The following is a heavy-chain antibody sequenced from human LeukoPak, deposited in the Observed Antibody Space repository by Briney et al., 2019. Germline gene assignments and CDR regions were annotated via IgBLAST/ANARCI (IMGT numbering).Heavy chain of an antibody. V-gene: IGHV4-59*01. J-gene: IGHJ6*02. D-gene: IGHD6-13*01. CDR3: ARGQWVAAAGPTQYFYGMDV. Sequence: SETLSLTCTVSGGSISSYYWSWIRQSPGKGLEWIGYISYSGSANYNPSLKSRVTISVDTSKNQFSLKLSSVTAADTAMYYCARGQWVAAAGPTQYFYGMDVWGQGTTVTVSS. CDR2: ISYSGSA. CDR1: GGSISSYY.